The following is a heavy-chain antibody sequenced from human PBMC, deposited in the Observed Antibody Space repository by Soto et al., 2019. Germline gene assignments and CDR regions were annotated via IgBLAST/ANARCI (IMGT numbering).Heavy chain of an antibody. J-gene: IGHJ4*02. D-gene: IGHD6-19*01. V-gene: IGHV1-3*01. CDR3: ARDLGGWPDY. CDR1: GYTLTSYA. CDR2: INAGNGNT. Sequence: ASVKVSCKASGYTLTSYAIHWVRQAPGQRLEWMGWINAGNGNTKYSQKFQDRVTITRDTSASTAYTELSSLRSEDTAVYYCARDLGGWPDYWGQGTLVTVSS.